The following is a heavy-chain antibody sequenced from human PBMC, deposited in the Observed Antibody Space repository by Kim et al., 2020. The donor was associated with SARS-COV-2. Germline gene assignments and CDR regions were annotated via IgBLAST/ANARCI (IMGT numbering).Heavy chain of an antibody. CDR2: IHHTGTT. D-gene: IGHD3-22*01. J-gene: IGHJ4*02. CDR3: VSKRADSSGFIDS. V-gene: IGHV4-59*03. Sequence: SETLSLTCSVASASFSENYWSWIRQPPGRGLEWIGYIHHTGTTNYNPSLKSRVAISVDSLKNQFSLNLNSMTTADTAVYYCVSKRADSSGFIDSWGQGTL. CDR1: SASFSENY.